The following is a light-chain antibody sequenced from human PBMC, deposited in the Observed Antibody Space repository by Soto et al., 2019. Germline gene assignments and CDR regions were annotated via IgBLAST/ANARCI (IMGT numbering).Light chain of an antibody. CDR1: QGVSSN. CDR3: QQYNNWPPWT. Sequence: EIVLTQSPGTLSLSPWERAALSCMASQGVSSNHLAWYQQKPGQAPRLLIYGASTRASGIPARFSGSGSGTEFTLTISSLRSEDFAVYYCQQYNNWPPWTFGQGTKVDI. V-gene: IGKV3-15*01. CDR2: GAS. J-gene: IGKJ1*01.